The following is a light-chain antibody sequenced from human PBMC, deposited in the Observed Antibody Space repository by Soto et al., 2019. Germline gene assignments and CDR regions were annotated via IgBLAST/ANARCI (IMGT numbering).Light chain of an antibody. CDR1: QTITNY. CDR3: QQTYSIPWT. V-gene: IGKV1-39*01. Sequence: DIQMTQSPSSLSASVGVKVTITCRASQTITNYLNWYQQKPGQAPNLLIYAASSLQSGVPSRFSGSGSGTDFTLTISSLQPEDFATYHCQQTYSIPWTFGQGTKVEIK. CDR2: AAS. J-gene: IGKJ1*01.